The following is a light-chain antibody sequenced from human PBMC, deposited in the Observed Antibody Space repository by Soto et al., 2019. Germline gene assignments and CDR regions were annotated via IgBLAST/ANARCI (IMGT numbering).Light chain of an antibody. CDR2: ATS. CDR1: RSVSSTY. CDR3: QLYGSSPGT. J-gene: IGKJ1*01. V-gene: IGKV3-20*01. Sequence: EIVLTQSPDTVSLSPGERATLSCRASRSVSSTYSAWYQQKPGQAPRLLIYATSSRAAGIPDRFSGSGSGTDFTLTISRLEPEDFAVYYCQLYGSSPGTFGQGTTVEIK.